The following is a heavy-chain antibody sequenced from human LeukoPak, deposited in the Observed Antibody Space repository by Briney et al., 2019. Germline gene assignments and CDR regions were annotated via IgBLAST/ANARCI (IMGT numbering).Heavy chain of an antibody. CDR2: IKRKIDTGTT. D-gene: IGHD3-10*01. CDR1: GFTFDDAW. V-gene: IGHV3-15*01. Sequence: GGSLRLSCAASGFTFDDAWMTWVRQAPGKGLEWVGRIKRKIDTGTTDYAAPVKGRFTISRDDSKNTLYLQMSSLKIEDTAVYYCTTRGDYFDHWGHGTLVTVSS. CDR3: TTRGDYFDH. J-gene: IGHJ4*01.